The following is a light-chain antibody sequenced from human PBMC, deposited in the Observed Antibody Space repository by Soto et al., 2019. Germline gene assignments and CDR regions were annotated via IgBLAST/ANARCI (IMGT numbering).Light chain of an antibody. Sequence: QSALTQPASVSGSPGQSITISCTGTSSDVGSYNFLSWYQQHPGKAPKLMIYEVSKRPSGVSNRFSGSKSGNTASLTISGLQAEDEADYYCCSYGSGNSYAFGTGTKLTVL. CDR3: CSYGSGNSYA. CDR1: SSDVGSYNF. J-gene: IGLJ1*01. V-gene: IGLV2-23*02. CDR2: EVS.